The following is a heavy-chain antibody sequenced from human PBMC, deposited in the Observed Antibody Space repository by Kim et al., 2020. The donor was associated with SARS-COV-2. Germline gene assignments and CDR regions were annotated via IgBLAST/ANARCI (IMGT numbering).Heavy chain of an antibody. D-gene: IGHD6-6*01. Sequence: SETLSLTCAVYGGSFSGYYWSWIRQPPGRGLEWIGEINHSGSTSYNPSLKSRVTISVDTSKNQFSLKLSSVTAADTAVYYCARGPPPYSSSSRGYYYMD. CDR3: ARGPPPYSSSSRGYYYMD. CDR2: INHSGST. V-gene: IGHV4-34*01. CDR1: GGSFSGYY. J-gene: IGHJ6*03.